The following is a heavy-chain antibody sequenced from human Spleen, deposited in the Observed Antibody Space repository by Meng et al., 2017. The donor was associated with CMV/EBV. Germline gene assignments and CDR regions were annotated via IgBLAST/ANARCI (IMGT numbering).Heavy chain of an antibody. Sequence: GESLKISCAASGFTFSNAWMSWVRQAPGKGLEWVGRIKSKTDGGTTDYAAPVKGRFTISRDDSKNTLYLQMSSLKTEDTAVYYCTTELEHYYDSSGYHPTDYWGQGTLVTVSS. CDR3: TTELEHYYDSSGYHPTDY. V-gene: IGHV3-15*01. CDR1: GFTFSNAW. D-gene: IGHD3-22*01. CDR2: IKSKTDGGTT. J-gene: IGHJ4*02.